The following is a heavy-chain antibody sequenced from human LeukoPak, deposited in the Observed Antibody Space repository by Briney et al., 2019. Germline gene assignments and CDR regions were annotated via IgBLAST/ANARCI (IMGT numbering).Heavy chain of an antibody. V-gene: IGHV3-23*01. CDR2: ITTSGGST. J-gene: IGHJ6*03. Sequence: GGSLRLSCAASGFTFSSYAMSWVRQAPGKGLEWVSTITTSGGSTYYADSVKGRFTISRDNSKNTLYLQMNSLRAEDTAVDYCARDGYFGSDSVTGAGALGDYYMDVWGKGTTVTVSS. D-gene: IGHD3-9*01. CDR3: ARDGYFGSDSVTGAGALGDYYMDV. CDR1: GFTFSSYA.